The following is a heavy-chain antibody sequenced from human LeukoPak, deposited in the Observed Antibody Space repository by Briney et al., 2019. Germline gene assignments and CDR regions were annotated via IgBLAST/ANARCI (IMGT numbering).Heavy chain of an antibody. V-gene: IGHV3-30*18. CDR2: ISYDGSNK. D-gene: IGHD3-10*01. CDR1: GFTFSSYG. J-gene: IGHJ4*02. CDR3: AKADGSGSYFDY. Sequence: GGSLRLSCAASGFTFSSYGMHWVRQAPGKGLEWVAVISYDGSNKYYADSVKGRFTISRDNSKNTLYLQMNSLRADDTAVCYCAKADGSGSYFDYWGQGTLVTVSS.